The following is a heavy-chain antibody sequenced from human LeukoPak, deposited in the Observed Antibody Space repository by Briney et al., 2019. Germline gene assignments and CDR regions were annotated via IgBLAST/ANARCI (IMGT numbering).Heavy chain of an antibody. J-gene: IGHJ4*01. V-gene: IGHV3-7*01. CDR2: IHLNGGEK. CDR1: GFTFNDYW. D-gene: IGHD6-13*01. Sequence: GGSLRLSCAVSGFTFNDYWMNWVRQAPGKGLEWVASIHLNGGEKSYVDSVKGRFTISRDNPKNSLYLQMSSLRAEDTGVYYCARDGAAAGLYFDLWGQGTLVTVSS. CDR3: ARDGAAAGLYFDL.